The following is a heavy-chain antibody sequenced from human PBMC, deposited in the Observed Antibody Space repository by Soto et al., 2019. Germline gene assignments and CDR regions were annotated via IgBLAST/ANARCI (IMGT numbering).Heavy chain of an antibody. V-gene: IGHV3-73*01. CDR2: IRSKANSFAT. D-gene: IGHD3-22*01. J-gene: IGHJ3*02. CDR3: TRQWYYYDSSGPTDAFDI. Sequence: GGSLRLSCAASGFTFSDSAMQWVRQASGKGLERVGHIRSKANSFATAYAASVRGRFTISRDDSKNTAYLQMNSLKTEDTAVYYCTRQWYYYDSSGPTDAFDIWGQGTMVTVSS. CDR1: GFTFSDSA.